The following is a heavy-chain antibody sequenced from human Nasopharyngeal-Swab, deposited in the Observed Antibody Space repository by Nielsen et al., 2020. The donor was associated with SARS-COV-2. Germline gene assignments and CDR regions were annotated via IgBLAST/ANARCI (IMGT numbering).Heavy chain of an antibody. Sequence: SETLSLTCTVSGGSISNYYWSWIRQPPGKRLEWIGYIYNSGRTTDYNPSLKSRVTISLDTSKNQFSLKLSSVTAADTAVYYCAGGGDGGLAHFDYWGQGNLVTVSS. V-gene: IGHV4-59*01. D-gene: IGHD2-21*01. CDR1: GGSISNYY. CDR3: AGGGDGGLAHFDY. CDR2: IYNSGRTT. J-gene: IGHJ4*02.